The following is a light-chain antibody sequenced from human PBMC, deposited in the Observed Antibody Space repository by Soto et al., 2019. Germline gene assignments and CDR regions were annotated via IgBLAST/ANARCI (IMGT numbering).Light chain of an antibody. CDR3: QHYNSLPIT. V-gene: IGKV1-33*01. CDR2: DAS. Sequence: DIQMTQSPSSLSASLGDRVTITCLASQDIRFYLNWYQHKTGQAPKLLIYDASQLETGVPSKFSGSGSGTDFTFTINNLQAEDIGTYYCQHYNSLPITFGQGTRLEIK. J-gene: IGKJ5*01. CDR1: QDIRFY.